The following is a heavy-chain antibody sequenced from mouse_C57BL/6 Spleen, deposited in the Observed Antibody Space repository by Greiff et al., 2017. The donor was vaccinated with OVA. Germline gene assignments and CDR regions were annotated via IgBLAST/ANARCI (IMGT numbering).Heavy chain of an antibody. Sequence: EVQGVESGGGLVKPGGSLKLSCAASGFTFSSYAMSWVRQTPEKRLEWVATISDGGSYTYYPDNVKGRFTISRDNAKNNLYLQMSHLKSEDTAMYYCARDRYYGYFDVWGTGTTVTVSS. V-gene: IGHV5-4*01. CDR3: ARDRYYGYFDV. CDR2: ISDGGSYT. J-gene: IGHJ1*03. CDR1: GFTFSSYA. D-gene: IGHD2-14*01.